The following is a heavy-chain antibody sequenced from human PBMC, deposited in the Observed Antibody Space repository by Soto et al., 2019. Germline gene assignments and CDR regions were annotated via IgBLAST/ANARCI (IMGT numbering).Heavy chain of an antibody. CDR2: IYYSGNT. CDR3: ARDGHSSGFFDY. CDR1: GGSINSGDYY. Sequence: SETLSLTCTVSGGSINSGDYYWGWIRQHPGKGLEWIGFIYYSGNTYYNPSLKSRVTISIDTSKNQFSLKLSSMTAADTAVYYCARDGHSSGFFDYWGQGTLVT. D-gene: IGHD3-22*01. V-gene: IGHV4-31*03. J-gene: IGHJ4*02.